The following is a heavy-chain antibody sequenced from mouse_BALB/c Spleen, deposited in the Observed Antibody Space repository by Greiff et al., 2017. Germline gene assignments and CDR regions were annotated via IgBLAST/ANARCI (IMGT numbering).Heavy chain of an antibody. CDR3: ARGRDYGSSPWFAY. J-gene: IGHJ3*01. V-gene: IGHV5-6-5*01. CDR1: GFTFSSYA. Sequence: EVHLVESGGGLVKPGGSLKLSCAASGFTFSSYAMSWVRQTPEKRLEWVASISSGGSTYYPDSVKGRFTISRDNARNILYLQMSSLRSEDTAMYYCARGRDYGSSPWFAYWGQGTLVTVSA. D-gene: IGHD1-1*01. CDR2: ISSGGST.